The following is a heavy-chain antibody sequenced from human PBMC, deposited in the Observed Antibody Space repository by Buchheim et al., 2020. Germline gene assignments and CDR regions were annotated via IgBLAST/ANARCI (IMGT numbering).Heavy chain of an antibody. V-gene: IGHV4-39*07. J-gene: IGHJ4*02. CDR1: GGSISSSSYF. D-gene: IGHD3-16*02. Sequence: QLQLQESGPGLVKPSETLSLTCTVSGGSISSSSYFGGWIRQPPGKGLEWIASIYYSGNTYYNPSLKSRVTMSVDTSKNQFSLKLSSVTAADTAVYYCARGFQFWGSYRSFYYFDYWGQGTL. CDR2: IYYSGNT. CDR3: ARGFQFWGSYRSFYYFDY.